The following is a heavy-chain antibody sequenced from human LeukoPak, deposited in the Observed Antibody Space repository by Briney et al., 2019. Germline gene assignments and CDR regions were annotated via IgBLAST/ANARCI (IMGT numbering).Heavy chain of an antibody. CDR2: ISYDGSNK. J-gene: IGHJ1*01. D-gene: IGHD6-19*01. Sequence: PGGSLRLSCAASGFTFSSYAMHWVRQAPGKGLEWVAVISYDGSNKYYADSVKGRFTISRDNSKNTLYLQMNSLRAEDTAVYYCARSSSGWYEDSAEYFQHWGQGTLVTVSS. V-gene: IGHV3-30-3*01. CDR3: ARSSSGWYEDSAEYFQH. CDR1: GFTFSSYA.